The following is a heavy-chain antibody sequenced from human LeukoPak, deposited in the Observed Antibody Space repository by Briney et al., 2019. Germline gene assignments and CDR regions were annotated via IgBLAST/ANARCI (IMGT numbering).Heavy chain of an antibody. D-gene: IGHD4-23*01. J-gene: IGHJ4*02. CDR3: ARDLPGGNRRFDY. CDR1: GFTFSSYA. V-gene: IGHV3-30-3*01. Sequence: GGSLRLSCAASGFTFSSYAMHWVRQAPGKGLEWVAVISYDGSNKYYAHSVKGRFTISRDNSKNTLYLQMNSLRAEDTAVYYCARDLPGGNRRFDYWGQGTLVTVSS. CDR2: ISYDGSNK.